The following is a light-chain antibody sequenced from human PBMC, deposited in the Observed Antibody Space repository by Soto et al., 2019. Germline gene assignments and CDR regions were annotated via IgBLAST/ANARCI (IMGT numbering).Light chain of an antibody. CDR1: QSLAYSDGNTY. J-gene: IGKJ2*01. CDR3: MQSVYWPPHT. Sequence: VVMTQSPLFLPVTLGQPASISCRSSQSLAYSDGNTYLHWFQQRPGQSPRRLIYNLSSRGPGXPXRXXGSGSGTDLPLKISRVEAEDVGVYYCMQSVYWPPHTFGQGTKREIK. V-gene: IGKV2-30*01. CDR2: NLS.